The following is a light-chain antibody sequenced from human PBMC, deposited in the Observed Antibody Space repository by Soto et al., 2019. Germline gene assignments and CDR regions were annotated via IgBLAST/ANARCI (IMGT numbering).Light chain of an antibody. CDR3: QQYNNYPFT. Sequence: DIQMTQSPSSLSASVGDRVTITCRADQDVRNDVAWYQQKAGKAPKSLISAASTLQSGVPSRFSGSGSGTDFTLTISSLQPEDFATYYCQQYNNYPFTFGPGTKVDIK. V-gene: IGKV1-16*01. CDR1: QDVRND. J-gene: IGKJ3*01. CDR2: AAS.